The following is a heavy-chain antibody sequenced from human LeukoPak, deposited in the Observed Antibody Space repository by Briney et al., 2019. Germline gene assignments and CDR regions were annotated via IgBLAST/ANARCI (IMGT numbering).Heavy chain of an antibody. CDR2: IYSGGST. CDR3: AREYYGSGSYRGYYFDY. Sequence: GGSLGLSCAASGFTVSSNYMSWVRQAPGKGLEWVSVIYSGGSTYYADSVKGRFTISRDNSKNTLSLQMNSLRAEDTAVYYCAREYYGSGSYRGYYFDYWGQGTLVTVSS. CDR1: GFTVSSNY. D-gene: IGHD3-10*01. J-gene: IGHJ4*02. V-gene: IGHV3-66*01.